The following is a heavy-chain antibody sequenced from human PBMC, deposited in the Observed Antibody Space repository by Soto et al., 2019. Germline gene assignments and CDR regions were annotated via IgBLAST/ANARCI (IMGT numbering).Heavy chain of an antibody. CDR1: GGSISSYY. J-gene: IGHJ4*02. V-gene: IGHV4-59*01. Sequence: QVQLQESGPGLVKPSETLSLTCTVSGGSISSYYWSWIRQPPGKGLEWIGYIYYSGSTNYNPSLKSRVTISVDTSKNQFSLKLSSVTAADTAVYYCARLNFWSGYYSTPAAEFDYWGQGTLVTVSS. D-gene: IGHD3-3*01. CDR2: IYYSGST. CDR3: ARLNFWSGYYSTPAAEFDY.